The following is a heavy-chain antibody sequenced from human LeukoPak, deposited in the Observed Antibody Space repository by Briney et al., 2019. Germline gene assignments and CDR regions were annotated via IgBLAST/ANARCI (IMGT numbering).Heavy chain of an antibody. CDR2: INWNGGST. J-gene: IGHJ6*03. CDR1: GFTFDDYG. D-gene: IGHD3-16*02. V-gene: IGHV3-20*04. Sequence: GGSLRLSCAASGFTFDDYGMSWVRQAPGKGLEWVSGINWNGGSTGYADSVKGRFTISRDNAKNSLYLQMNSLRAEDTALYYCCVWGSYRYNYYYYYMDVWGKGTTVTVSS. CDR3: CVWGSYRYNYYYYYMDV.